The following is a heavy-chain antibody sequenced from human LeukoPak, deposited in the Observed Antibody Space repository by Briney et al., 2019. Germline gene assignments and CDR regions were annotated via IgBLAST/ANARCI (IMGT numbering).Heavy chain of an antibody. CDR1: AFTSNDYD. V-gene: IGHV3-13*01. J-gene: IGHJ4*02. CDR2: IVTAADT. D-gene: IGHD1-1*01. CDR3: ARVAKERVGGVYYFDY. Sequence: AGSLRLSCAASAFTSNDYDMHWVRQATGKCLEWVSAIVTAADTYYTGSVKGRFTISKENAKHSLYLQMISLRAGDTAVYYCARVAKERVGGVYYFDYWGQGTLVTVSS.